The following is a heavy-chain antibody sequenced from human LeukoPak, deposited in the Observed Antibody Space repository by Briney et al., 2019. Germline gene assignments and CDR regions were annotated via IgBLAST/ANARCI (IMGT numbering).Heavy chain of an antibody. CDR2: IYPGDSDT. Sequence: GESLKISCECLAYSFTSYWIGWVRQMPGKGLEWTGIIYPGDSDTRHSPSFKGQVTISADKSINTAYLQLSRLKPSDTALYYCARRSPVTYYYDGRDPWGSNGMDVWGQGTRSSSP. CDR1: AYSFTSYW. J-gene: IGHJ6*02. V-gene: IGHV5-51*01. D-gene: IGHD3-22*01. CDR3: ARRSPVTYYYDGRDPWGSNGMDV.